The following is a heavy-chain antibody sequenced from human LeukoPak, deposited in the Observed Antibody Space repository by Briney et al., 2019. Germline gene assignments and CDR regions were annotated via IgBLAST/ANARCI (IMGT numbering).Heavy chain of an antibody. Sequence: GESLKISCKGSGYSFTAYWIGWVRQMPGKGLEWMGIIYPSDSDTRYSPSFQGQVTISADKSISTAYLQWSSLKASDTAMHYCARGYGSGSYYNLMLGYWGQGTLVTVSS. CDR1: GYSFTAYW. D-gene: IGHD3-10*01. J-gene: IGHJ4*02. V-gene: IGHV5-51*01. CDR3: ARGYGSGSYYNLMLGY. CDR2: IYPSDSDT.